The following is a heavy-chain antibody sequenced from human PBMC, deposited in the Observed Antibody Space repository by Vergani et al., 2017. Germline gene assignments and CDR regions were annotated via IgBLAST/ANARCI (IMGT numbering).Heavy chain of an antibody. Sequence: EVQLVESGGGLVQPGGSLKLSCAASGFTFSGSAMHWVRQASGKGLEWVGRIRSKANSYATAYAASVKGRFTISRDDSKNTAYLQMNSLKTEDTAVYYCTRLQDIVVVPAATKYYYYMEVWGK. J-gene: IGHJ6*03. CDR2: IRSKANSYAT. D-gene: IGHD2-2*01. V-gene: IGHV3-73*02. CDR3: TRLQDIVVVPAATKYYYYMEV. CDR1: GFTFSGSA.